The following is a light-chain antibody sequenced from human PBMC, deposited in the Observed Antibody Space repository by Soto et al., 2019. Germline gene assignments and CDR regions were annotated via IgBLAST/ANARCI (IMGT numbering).Light chain of an antibody. J-gene: IGLJ1*01. Sequence: QSVLTQPRSVSGSPGQSVTISCTGTSSDVGNYDYVSWYQHHPGKAPKVMIYDLNKRPSGVPDRFSGSKSGNTASLTISGLQAEDEADYYCSSYTSRSSFYFGTGTKVTVL. V-gene: IGLV2-11*01. CDR2: DLN. CDR1: SSDVGNYDY. CDR3: SSYTSRSSFY.